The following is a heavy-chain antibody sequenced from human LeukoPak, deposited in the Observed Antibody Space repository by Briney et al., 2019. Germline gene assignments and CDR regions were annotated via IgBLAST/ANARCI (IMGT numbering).Heavy chain of an antibody. V-gene: IGHV1-2*06. CDR1: GYTFTDYY. CDR3: ARASNIYDSSGYYYTLDY. J-gene: IGHJ4*02. CDR2: INPNSGGT. D-gene: IGHD3-22*01. Sequence: ASVKVSCKASGYTFTDYYMHWVRQAPGQGLEWMGRINPNSGGTNYAQKFQGRVTMTRDTSISTAYMELSRLRSDDPAVYYCARASNIYDSSGYYYTLDYWGQGTLVTVSS.